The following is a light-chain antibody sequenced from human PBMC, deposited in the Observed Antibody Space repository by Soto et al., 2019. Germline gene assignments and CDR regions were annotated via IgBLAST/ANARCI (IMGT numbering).Light chain of an antibody. CDR1: QNIRGNE. V-gene: IGKV3-20*01. CDR2: RGS. J-gene: IGKJ1*01. CDR3: QDYGTSAPWT. Sequence: EVVLTQSPGTLSLSPGERATLSCRASQNIRGNELAWYQQKPGQAPRLLIYRGSSRATGIPDRFSGRGSGTDFTITISRLEPADFAVYYCQDYGTSAPWTFGQGTKVEIK.